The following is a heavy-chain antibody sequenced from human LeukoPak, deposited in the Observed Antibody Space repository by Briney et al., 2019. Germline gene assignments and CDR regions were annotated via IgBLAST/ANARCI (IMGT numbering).Heavy chain of an antibody. J-gene: IGHJ4*02. V-gene: IGHV3-74*01. CDR1: GFAFSSYW. CDR2: ISGDGGTT. Sequence: SGGSLRLSCAGSGFAFSSYWMHWVRQGPGKGRMWVSHISGDGGTTNYADSVKGRFTISRDNATNTLFLEMNSPRAEDTAVYYCVCFICDSSDKWGQGTLVTVSS. CDR3: VCFICDSSDK. D-gene: IGHD2-8*01.